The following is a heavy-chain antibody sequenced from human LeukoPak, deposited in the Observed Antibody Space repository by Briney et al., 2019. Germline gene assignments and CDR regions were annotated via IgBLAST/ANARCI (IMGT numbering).Heavy chain of an antibody. J-gene: IGHJ3*01. V-gene: IGHV4-59*01. Sequence: GSLRLSCAASGFTFSSYAMSWVRQAPGKGLEWIGYVSYSGGTNYNPSLKRRVSISLDTSKNQFSLKLSSPAAADPAVYYCARAPMAITTSAFPDAFDFWGQGTMVTVSS. CDR2: VSYSGGT. CDR3: ARAPMAITTSAFPDAFDF. D-gene: IGHD5-12*01. CDR1: GFTFSSYA.